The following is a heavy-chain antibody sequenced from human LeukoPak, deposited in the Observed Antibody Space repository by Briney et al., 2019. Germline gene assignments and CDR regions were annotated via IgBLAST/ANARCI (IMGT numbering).Heavy chain of an antibody. CDR1: GYTFTSYG. CDR2: ISAYNGNT. CDR3: ARDLWGGSSWYSGSSY. Sequence: ASVKVSCKASGYTFTSYGISWVRQAPGQGLEWMGWISAYNGNTNYAQKLQGGVTMTTDTSTSTAYMELRSLRSDDTAVCYCARDLWGGSSWYSGSSYWGQGTLVTVSS. J-gene: IGHJ4*02. D-gene: IGHD6-13*01. V-gene: IGHV1-18*01.